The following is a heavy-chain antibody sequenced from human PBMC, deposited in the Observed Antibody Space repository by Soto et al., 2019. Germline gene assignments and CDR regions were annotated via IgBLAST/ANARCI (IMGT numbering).Heavy chain of an antibody. V-gene: IGHV3-33*01. J-gene: IGHJ6*02. CDR2: IWYDGSNK. CDR1: GFTFSSYG. D-gene: IGHD2-2*01. CDR3: ARESLSGVPAATWTYYYYGMDV. Sequence: GGSLRLSCAASGFTFSSYGMHWVRQAPGKGLEWVAVIWYDGSNKYYADSVKGRFTISRDNSKNMMYLQMNSLRAEDTAVYYCARESLSGVPAATWTYYYYGMDVWGQGTTVTVSS.